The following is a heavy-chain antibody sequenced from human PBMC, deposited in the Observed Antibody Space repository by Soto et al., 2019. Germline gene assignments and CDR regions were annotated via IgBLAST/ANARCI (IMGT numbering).Heavy chain of an antibody. CDR3: AKGQKWELPFDY. CDR1: GFIFSSYA. D-gene: IGHD1-26*01. V-gene: IGHV3-23*01. J-gene: IGHJ4*02. Sequence: PGGSLRLSCAASGFIFSSYAMSWVRQAPGRGLEWVSAFSGTTSSTYYADSVKGRFTISRDNSKNTLYLQMNSLKAEDTAVYYCAKGQKWELPFDYWGQGALV. CDR2: FSGTTSST.